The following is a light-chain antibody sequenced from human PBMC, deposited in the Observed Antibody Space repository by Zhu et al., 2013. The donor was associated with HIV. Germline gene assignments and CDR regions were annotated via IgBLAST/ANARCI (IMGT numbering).Light chain of an antibody. CDR1: SSDVGGYNY. CDR2: EVT. V-gene: IGLV2-14*01. CDR3: SSYTGSSTPYV. J-gene: IGLJ1*01. Sequence: QSALTQPASVSGSPGQSITISCTGTSSDVGGYNYVSWYQHHPGKAPKLMIYEVTNRPSGVSNRFSGSKSGNTASLTISGLQAEDEADYYCSSYTGSSTPYVFGTGTKV.